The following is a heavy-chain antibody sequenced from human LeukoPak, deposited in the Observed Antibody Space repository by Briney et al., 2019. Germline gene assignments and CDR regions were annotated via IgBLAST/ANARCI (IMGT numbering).Heavy chain of an antibody. CDR1: GYTFTGYY. CDR2: INPNSGGT. V-gene: IGHV1-2*02. J-gene: IGHJ4*02. CDR3: ARVRVGATLNFDY. Sequence: GASVKVSCKASGYTFTGYYMHWVRQAPGQGLEWMGWINPNSGGTNYAQKFQGRVTMTRDTSISTAYMELSRLRSDDTAVYYCARVRVGATLNFDYWGQGTLVTVSS. D-gene: IGHD1-26*01.